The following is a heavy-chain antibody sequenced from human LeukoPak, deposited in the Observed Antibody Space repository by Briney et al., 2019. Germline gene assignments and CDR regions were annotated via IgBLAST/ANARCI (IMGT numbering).Heavy chain of an antibody. Sequence: GGSLRLSCAASGFTFSSYAMSWVRQAPGKGLEWVSAISGSGGSTYYADSVKGRFTIYRDNSKNTMYLKMKRLRDEDTAVYYCATVWCPYPDYWGQGTLVTVSS. V-gene: IGHV3-23*01. CDR2: ISGSGGST. CDR3: ATVWCPYPDY. J-gene: IGHJ4*02. CDR1: GFTFSSYA. D-gene: IGHD2-8*01.